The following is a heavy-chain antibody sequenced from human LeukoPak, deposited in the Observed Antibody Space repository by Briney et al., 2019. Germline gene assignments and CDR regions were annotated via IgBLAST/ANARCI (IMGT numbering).Heavy chain of an antibody. CDR2: INHSGST. V-gene: IGHV4-34*01. D-gene: IGHD3-10*01. CDR1: GGSFRGYY. CDR3: ARGGYYGSGNDFRFDP. J-gene: IGHJ5*02. Sequence: KPSETLSLTCAVYGGSFRGYYWSWIRQPPGKGLEWIGEINHSGSTNYNPSLKSRVTISVDTSKNQFSLKLSSVTAADTAIYYCARGGYYGSGNDFRFDPWGQGTLVTVSS.